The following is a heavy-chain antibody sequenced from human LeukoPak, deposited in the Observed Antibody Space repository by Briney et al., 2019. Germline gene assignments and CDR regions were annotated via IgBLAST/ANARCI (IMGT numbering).Heavy chain of an antibody. CDR2: IYSGGST. CDR3: AKGSDIVATIVDY. J-gene: IGHJ4*02. Sequence: PGGSLRLSCAASGFTVSSNYMSWVRQAPGKGLEWVSVIYSGGSTYYADSVKGRFTISRDNSKNTLYLQMNSLRAEDTAVYYCAKGSDIVATIVDYWGQGTLVTVSS. D-gene: IGHD5-12*01. CDR1: GFTVSSNY. V-gene: IGHV3-53*01.